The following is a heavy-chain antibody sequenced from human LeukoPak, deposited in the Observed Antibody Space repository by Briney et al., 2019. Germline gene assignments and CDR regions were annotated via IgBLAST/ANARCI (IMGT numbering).Heavy chain of an antibody. J-gene: IGHJ4*02. V-gene: IGHV3-48*04. Sequence: PGGSLRLSCAASGFTFSSYSMNWVRQAPGKGLEWVSYISSSSSTIYYADSVKGRFTISRGNAKNSLYLQMNSLRAEDTAVYYCASTVVPSFDYWGQGTLVTVSS. CDR3: ASTVVPSFDY. D-gene: IGHD4-23*01. CDR2: ISSSSSTI. CDR1: GFTFSSYS.